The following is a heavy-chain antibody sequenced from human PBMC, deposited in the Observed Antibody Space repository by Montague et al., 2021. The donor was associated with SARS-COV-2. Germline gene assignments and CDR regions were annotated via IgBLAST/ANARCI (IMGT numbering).Heavy chain of an antibody. CDR2: ISYDGSNK. CDR1: GFTFNSYA. Sequence: SLRLSCAASGFTFNSYAMHWVRQAPGKGLEWVAIISYDGSNKYYADSVKGRFAISRDNSKNTLYLQMNSLRAEDTAVYYCVRASLIKARIAVAGTTVYWGQGTLVTIS. D-gene: IGHD6-19*01. CDR3: VRASLIKARIAVAGTTVY. J-gene: IGHJ4*02. V-gene: IGHV3-30*09.